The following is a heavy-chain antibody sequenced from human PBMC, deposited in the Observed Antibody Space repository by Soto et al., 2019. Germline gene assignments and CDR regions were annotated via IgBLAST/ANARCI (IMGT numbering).Heavy chain of an antibody. V-gene: IGHV1-18*01. CDR2: ISAYNGNT. Sequence: GASVKVSCKASGYTFTSYGISWVRQAPGQGLEWMGWISAYNGNTNYAQKLQGRVTMTTDTSTSTAYMELRSLRSDDTAVYYCARDVGGSGSYYEYYYYYGMDVWGQGTTVTVSS. D-gene: IGHD3-10*01. CDR1: GYTFTSYG. J-gene: IGHJ6*02. CDR3: ARDVGGSGSYYEYYYYYGMDV.